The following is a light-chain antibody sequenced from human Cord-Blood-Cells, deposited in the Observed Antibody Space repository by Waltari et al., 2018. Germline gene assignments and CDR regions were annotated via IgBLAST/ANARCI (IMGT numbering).Light chain of an antibody. J-gene: IGKJ2*03. CDR3: QQSYSTPPS. Sequence: DIQMTQSPSSLSASVGDRVTITCRASQSISSYLNWYQQKPGKAPKLLIYAASSLQSGGPSRCSGSGSGTDFTLTISSLQPEDFATYYCQQSYSTPPSFGQGTKREI. CDR1: QSISSY. CDR2: AAS. V-gene: IGKV1-39*01.